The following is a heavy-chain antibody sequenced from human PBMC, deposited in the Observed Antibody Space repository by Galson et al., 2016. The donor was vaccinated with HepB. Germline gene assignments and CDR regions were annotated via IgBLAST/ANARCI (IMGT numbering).Heavy chain of an antibody. CDR1: GFAVNDNY. CDR2: IYPGGLT. V-gene: IGHV3-66*01. Sequence: SLRLSCAASGFAVNDNYMSWVRQAPGKGLEWVSVIYPGGLTYYADSVKVRFTISRDNSKNTLNLQMTSLIAEDSAVYYCARETSDYNGLDVWGQGTIVTVSS. CDR3: ARETSDYNGLDV. J-gene: IGHJ6*02.